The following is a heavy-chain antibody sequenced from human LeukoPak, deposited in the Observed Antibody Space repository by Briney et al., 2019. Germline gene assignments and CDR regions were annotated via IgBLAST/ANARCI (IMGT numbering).Heavy chain of an antibody. CDR3: ARSRTTGGRGRVYYYYGMDV. CDR2: INHSGST. V-gene: IGHV4-34*01. Sequence: SSETLSLTCAVYGESFSDYYWSWIRQPPGKGLEWIGEINHSGSTNYNPSLKSRVTISVDTSKDQFSLKLSSVTAADTAVYYCARSRTTGGRGRVYYYYGMDVWGQGTLVTVSS. J-gene: IGHJ6*02. CDR1: GESFSDYY. D-gene: IGHD4-17*01.